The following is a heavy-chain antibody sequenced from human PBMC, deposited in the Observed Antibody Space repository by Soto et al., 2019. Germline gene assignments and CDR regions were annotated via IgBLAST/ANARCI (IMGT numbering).Heavy chain of an antibody. D-gene: IGHD2-2*01. J-gene: IGHJ5*02. CDR3: ARDPGVVVPAAMRSLWFDP. Sequence: ASVKVSCKASGYTLIDYYVHWVRQAPGQGFEWMAIINPRGGSPTYAHSFQGRVTVTRDTSTSTVYMELRSLRSDDTAVYYCARDPGVVVPAAMRSLWFDPWGQGTLVTVSS. CDR1: GYTLIDYY. CDR2: INPRGGSP. V-gene: IGHV1-46*01.